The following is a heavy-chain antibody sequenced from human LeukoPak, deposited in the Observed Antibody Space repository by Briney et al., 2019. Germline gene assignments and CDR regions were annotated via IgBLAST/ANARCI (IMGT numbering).Heavy chain of an antibody. J-gene: IGHJ4*02. CDR1: GFTLSDHY. D-gene: IGHD3-3*01. Sequence: PGGSLRLSCAASGFTLSDHYMDWVRQAPGKGLEWVGHSRNKVNSYTTEYAASVKGRFTISRDDSKNSLYLQMNSLKTEDTAVYYCARAGRDYDFWSGLGYWGQGTLVTVSS. V-gene: IGHV3-72*01. CDR3: ARAGRDYDFWSGLGY. CDR2: SRNKVNSYTT.